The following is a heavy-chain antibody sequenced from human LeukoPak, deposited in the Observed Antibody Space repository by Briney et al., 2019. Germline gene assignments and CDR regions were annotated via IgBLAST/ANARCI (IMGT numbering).Heavy chain of an antibody. Sequence: SETLSLTCTVSGGSISSYYWSWIRQPPGKGLEWIGYIYYSGSTNYNPSLKSRVTISVDTSKNQFSLKLSSVTAADTAVYYCARGPYRDYDSSGYYSFDYWGQGTLVTVSS. CDR3: ARGPYRDYDSSGYYSFDY. CDR1: GGSISSYY. D-gene: IGHD3-22*01. J-gene: IGHJ4*02. CDR2: IYYSGST. V-gene: IGHV4-59*12.